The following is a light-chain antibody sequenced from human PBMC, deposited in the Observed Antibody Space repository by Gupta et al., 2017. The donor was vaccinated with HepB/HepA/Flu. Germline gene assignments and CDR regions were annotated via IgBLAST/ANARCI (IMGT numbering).Light chain of an antibody. J-gene: IGLJ2*01. V-gene: IGLV1-47*01. CDR1: SSNIGSNY. CDR3: AVGDDSMSHVV. CDR2: WSN. Sequence: QSVVTQPPSISGTPGQRVTISCSGTSSNIGSNYVFWYQQFPGTAPKFLMYWSNQRPSGVPERFSGSKSGTSASLIISGLRAEDEADYYCAVGDDSMSHVVFGGGTKLTVL.